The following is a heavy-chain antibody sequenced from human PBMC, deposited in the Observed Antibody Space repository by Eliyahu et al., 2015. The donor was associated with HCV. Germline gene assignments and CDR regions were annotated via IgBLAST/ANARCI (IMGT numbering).Heavy chain of an antibody. J-gene: IGHJ5*02. CDR3: ALRTSAEITGYDRSSRYNVDRLPRCCWFDP. V-gene: IGHV2-5*02. D-gene: IGHD3-22*01. CDR2: IYWDDDK. Sequence: QITLKESGPTLVKPTQTLTLTXTFSGFSLTTSGVGVGWIRXPPGKALEWLAVIYWDDDKRYSPSLKTRLTITQDIAKNQVVLTMTNMDPVDTATYYCALRTSAEITGYDRSSRYNVDRLPRCCWFDPWGQGTLVTVSS. CDR1: GFSLTTSGVG.